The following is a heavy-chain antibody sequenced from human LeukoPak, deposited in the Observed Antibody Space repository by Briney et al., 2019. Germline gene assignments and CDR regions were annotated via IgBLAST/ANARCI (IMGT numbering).Heavy chain of an antibody. D-gene: IGHD1-20*01. CDR2: IIPILGIA. Sequence: GASVKVSCKASGYTFTGYYMHWVRQAPGQGLEWVGRIIPILGIANYAQKSQGRVTITADKSTSTAYMELISLRSEDTAVYYCAGKDNWSLFDPWGQGTLVTVSS. CDR3: AGKDNWSLFDP. J-gene: IGHJ5*02. CDR1: GYTFTGYY. V-gene: IGHV1-69*02.